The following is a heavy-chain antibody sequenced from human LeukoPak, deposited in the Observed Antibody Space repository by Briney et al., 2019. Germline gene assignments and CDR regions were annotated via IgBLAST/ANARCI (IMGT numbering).Heavy chain of an antibody. V-gene: IGHV1-69*05. CDR3: ARAPGYSSGWQLFDY. J-gene: IGHJ4*02. D-gene: IGHD6-19*01. CDR1: GGTFSSYA. CDR2: IIPIFGTA. Sequence: SVKVSCQASGGTFSSYAISWVRQAPGQGLEWMGRIIPIFGTANYAQKFQGRVTITTDESTSTAYMELSSLRSEDTAVYYCARAPGYSSGWQLFDYWGQGTLVTVSS.